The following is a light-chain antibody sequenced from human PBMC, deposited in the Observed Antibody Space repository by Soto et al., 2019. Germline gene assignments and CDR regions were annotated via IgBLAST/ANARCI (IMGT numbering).Light chain of an antibody. Sequence: EIRMTHSPSSLPAYVGERVSIACQASQGISTYLAWYQQRPGKAPDLLMYAASFLKSGVPSRFIGSGSGTEFTLTINSLQPEDFATYYCQRLNTSPLTFGGGTKVDIK. J-gene: IGKJ4*01. V-gene: IGKV1-9*01. CDR1: QGISTY. CDR2: AAS. CDR3: QRLNTSPLT.